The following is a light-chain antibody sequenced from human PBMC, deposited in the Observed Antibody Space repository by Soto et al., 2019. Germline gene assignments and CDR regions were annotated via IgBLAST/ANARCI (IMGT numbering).Light chain of an antibody. J-gene: IGLJ1*01. V-gene: IGLV1-40*01. CDR1: SSNIGAGYD. CDR2: GNT. CDR3: QSHDSSLHASV. Sequence: QSVLTQPPSLSGAPGQRVTISCTGSSSNIGAGYDVHWYLQLPGTAPKLIIYGNTNRPSGVPDRFSGSRSGSSASLAITGLQAEDEADYYCQSHDSSLHASVFGTGTKVTVL.